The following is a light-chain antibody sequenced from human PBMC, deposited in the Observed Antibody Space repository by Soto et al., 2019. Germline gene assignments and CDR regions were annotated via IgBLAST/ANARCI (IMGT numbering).Light chain of an antibody. J-gene: IGLJ3*02. V-gene: IGLV4-69*01. Sequence: QPVLTQSPSASASLGASVKLTCTLSSGHSSYAIAWHQQQPEKGPRYLMKVNSDGSHIKGDGIPDRFSGSSSGAERYLTISSLQSEDEADYDCQTWGTGIRVFGGGTKLTVL. CDR3: QTWGTGIRV. CDR2: VNSDGSH. CDR1: SGHSSYA.